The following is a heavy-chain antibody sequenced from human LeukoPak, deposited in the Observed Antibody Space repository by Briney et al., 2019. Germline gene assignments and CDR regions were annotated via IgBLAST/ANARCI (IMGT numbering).Heavy chain of an antibody. Sequence: SETLSLTCTVSGGSISSGSYYWSWIRQPAGKGLEWIGRIYTSGSTNYNPSLKSRVTISVDTSKNHFSLKLSSVTAADTAVYYCARHVEGSYNSSWYEGNNWFDPWGQGTLVTVSS. CDR2: IYTSGST. CDR3: ARHVEGSYNSSWYEGNNWFDP. V-gene: IGHV4-61*02. J-gene: IGHJ5*02. CDR1: GGSISSGSYY. D-gene: IGHD6-13*01.